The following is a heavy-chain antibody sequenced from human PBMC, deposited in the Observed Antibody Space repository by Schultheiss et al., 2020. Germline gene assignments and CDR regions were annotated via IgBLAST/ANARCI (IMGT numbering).Heavy chain of an antibody. CDR1: GGSSSNSNW. V-gene: IGHV4-4*02. CDR3: ARDAGDSYSSAFDI. Sequence: SETLSLTCAVSGGSSSNSNWWSWVGQPPGKGLEWIGEIHDSGSTNYNPSLKSRVTISVDKSKNQFSLKLRSVTAADTAVYYCARDAGDSYSSAFDIWAQGTMVTVSS. CDR2: IHDSGST. D-gene: IGHD4-11*01. J-gene: IGHJ3*02.